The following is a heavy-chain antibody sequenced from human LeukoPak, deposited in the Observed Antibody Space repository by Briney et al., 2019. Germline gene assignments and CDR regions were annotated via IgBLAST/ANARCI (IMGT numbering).Heavy chain of an antibody. CDR3: ARGTSGSYLDY. D-gene: IGHD1-26*01. V-gene: IGHV3-48*03. CDR2: ISSSGSSI. J-gene: IGHJ4*02. Sequence: GGSLRLSCAASGFTFTSYEENWVRQAPGKGLEWVSYISSSGSSIYQADSVKGRFTISRDKAKNSLYLQMNSLRAEDTAVYYCARGTSGSYLDYWGQGTLVTVSS. CDR1: GFTFTSYE.